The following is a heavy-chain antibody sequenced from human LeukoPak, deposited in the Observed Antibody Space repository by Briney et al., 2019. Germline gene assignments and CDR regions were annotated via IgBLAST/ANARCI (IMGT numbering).Heavy chain of an antibody. J-gene: IGHJ4*02. V-gene: IGHV4-59*08. Sequence: SETLSLTCTVSGGSISSYYWSWIRQPPGKGLEWIGYIYYSGSTNYNPSLKSRVTMSVDTSKNQFSLKLSSVTAADTAVYYCARHPLTKRADDYWGQGTVVTVSS. CDR1: GGSISSYY. CDR3: ARHPLTKRADDY. D-gene: IGHD3-9*01. CDR2: IYYSGST.